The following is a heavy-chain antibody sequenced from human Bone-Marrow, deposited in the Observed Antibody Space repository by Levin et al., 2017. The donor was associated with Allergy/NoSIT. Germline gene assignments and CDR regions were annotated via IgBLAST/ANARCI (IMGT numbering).Heavy chain of an antibody. Sequence: PGESLKISCKASGYSFTFYGLTWVRQAPGQGLEWMGWISPYNGDTKYGQNFQGRVTMTRDTSTSTAYMELRSLRFDDTAIYYCAREMAETAADTFDMWGQGTMVTVSS. V-gene: IGHV1-18*01. CDR2: ISPYNGDT. CDR1: GYSFTFYG. D-gene: IGHD2-8*01. CDR3: AREMAETAADTFDM. J-gene: IGHJ3*02.